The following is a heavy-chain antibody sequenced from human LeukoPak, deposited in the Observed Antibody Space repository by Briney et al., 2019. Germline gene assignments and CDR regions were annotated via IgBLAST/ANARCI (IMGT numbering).Heavy chain of an antibody. J-gene: IGHJ4*02. D-gene: IGHD3-3*01. Sequence: SETLSLTCTVSGGSISSSSYYWGWIRQPPGKGLEWIGSIYYSGSTYYNPSLKSRVTISVDTSKNQFSLKLSFVTAADTAVYYCTRLKVDFWSGYYDGYWSQGTLVTVSS. CDR1: GGSISSSSYY. CDR2: IYYSGST. V-gene: IGHV4-39*01. CDR3: TRLKVDFWSGYYDGY.